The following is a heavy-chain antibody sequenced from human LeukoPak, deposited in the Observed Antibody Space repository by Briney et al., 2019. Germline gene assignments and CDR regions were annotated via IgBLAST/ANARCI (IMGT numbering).Heavy chain of an antibody. D-gene: IGHD3-22*01. Sequence: ASVKVSCKASGYTITSYDINWVRQATGQGLEWMGWMNPNSGNTGYAQKFQGRVTMTRNTSVSTAYMDLSSLRSEDTAVYYCARVKRDSSGYYYPGYWGQGTLVTVSS. J-gene: IGHJ4*02. CDR1: GYTITSYD. CDR2: MNPNSGNT. CDR3: ARVKRDSSGYYYPGY. V-gene: IGHV1-8*01.